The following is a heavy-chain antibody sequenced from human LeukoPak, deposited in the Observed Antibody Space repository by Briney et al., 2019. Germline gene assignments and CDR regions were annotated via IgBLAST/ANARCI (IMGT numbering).Heavy chain of an antibody. CDR2: ISYDGSNK. Sequence: GGSLRLSCAASGFTFSSYAMHWVRQAPGKGLEWVAVISYDGSNKYYADSGKGRFTISRDNSKNTLYLQMNSLRAEDTAVYYCARRRSYYFDYWGQGTLVTVSS. V-gene: IGHV3-30-3*01. CDR3: ARRRSYYFDY. D-gene: IGHD3-16*02. CDR1: GFTFSSYA. J-gene: IGHJ4*02.